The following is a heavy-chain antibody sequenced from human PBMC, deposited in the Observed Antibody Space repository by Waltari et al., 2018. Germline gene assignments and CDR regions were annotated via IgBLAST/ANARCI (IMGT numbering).Heavy chain of an antibody. D-gene: IGHD3-10*01. CDR3: ARVGSGSYWVAFDI. Sequence: EVQLVESGGGLVQPGGSLRLSCAASGFTFSSYWMSWVRQAPGKGLEWVANIKQDGSEKYYVDSVKCRFTISRDNAKNSLYLQMNSLRAEDTAVYYCARVGSGSYWVAFDIWGQGTMVTVSS. V-gene: IGHV3-7*01. J-gene: IGHJ3*02. CDR1: GFTFSSYW. CDR2: IKQDGSEK.